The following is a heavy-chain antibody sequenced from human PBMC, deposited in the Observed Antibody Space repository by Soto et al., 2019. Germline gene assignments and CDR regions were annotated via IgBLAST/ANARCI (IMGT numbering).Heavy chain of an antibody. Sequence: LGESLKISCKGSGYSFTNYWIGWVRQMPGKGLEWMGIIYPGDSNTRYSPSFQGQVTISADKSISTAYLQWSSLKASDTAMYYCAGGGVRGVITRTRDYYGMDVWGQGTTVTVSS. D-gene: IGHD3-10*01. CDR2: IYPGDSNT. V-gene: IGHV5-51*01. CDR3: AGGGVRGVITRTRDYYGMDV. CDR1: GYSFTNYW. J-gene: IGHJ6*02.